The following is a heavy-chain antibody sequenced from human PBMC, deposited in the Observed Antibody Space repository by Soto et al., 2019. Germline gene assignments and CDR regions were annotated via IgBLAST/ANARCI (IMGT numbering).Heavy chain of an antibody. CDR3: AASYSGP. Sequence: PSETLSLTCTVSGGSISSDDYYWSWIRQPPGKGLEWIGYIYYTGTTHYNPSLKSRITISTDTSKNQFSLKLTSVTAADTAVYYCAASYSGPWGQGTLVTVSS. CDR2: IYYTGTT. CDR1: GGSISSDDYY. V-gene: IGHV4-30-4*01. D-gene: IGHD4-4*01. J-gene: IGHJ4*02.